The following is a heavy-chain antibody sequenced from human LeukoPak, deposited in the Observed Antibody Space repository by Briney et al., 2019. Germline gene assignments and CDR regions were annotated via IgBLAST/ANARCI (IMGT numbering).Heavy chain of an antibody. CDR3: ASGYYFEYFDY. CDR2: ISSSSGYI. J-gene: IGHJ4*02. D-gene: IGHD3-22*01. CDR1: GFSFSSYS. V-gene: IGHV3-21*01. Sequence: GGSLRLSCAASGFSFSSYSMNWVRQAPGKGLEWVSSISSSSGYIYYADSVKGRFTISRDNAKNSLYLQMNSLRAEDTAVYYCASGYYFEYFDYWGQGTLVTVSS.